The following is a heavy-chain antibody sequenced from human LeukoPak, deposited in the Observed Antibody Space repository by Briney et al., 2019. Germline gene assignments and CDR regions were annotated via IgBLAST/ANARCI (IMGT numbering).Heavy chain of an antibody. CDR1: GFTFSSYG. V-gene: IGHV3-30*02. D-gene: IGHD3-22*01. CDR3: AKGRRITMIVDYFDY. Sequence: GGSLRLSCAASGFTFSSYGMHWVRQAPGKGLEWVAFIRYDGSNKYYADSVKGRFTISRDNSKNTLYLQMNSLRAEDTAVYYCAKGRRITMIVDYFDYWGQGTLVTVSS. CDR2: IRYDGSNK. J-gene: IGHJ4*02.